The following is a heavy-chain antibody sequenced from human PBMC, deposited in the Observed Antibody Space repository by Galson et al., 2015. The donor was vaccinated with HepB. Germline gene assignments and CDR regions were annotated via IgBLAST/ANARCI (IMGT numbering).Heavy chain of an antibody. D-gene: IGHD5-18*01. V-gene: IGHV1-2*05. CDR2: INPNRGGT. CDR3: ARGGSYADAFDI. Sequence: SVKVSCKASGYSFTAYYMHWVRQAPGQGLEWMGRINPNRGGTNYAQKFQGRVTMTRDTSISTAYMELSSLRSDDTVVYYCARGGSYADAFDIWGQGTMVTVSS. CDR1: GYSFTAYY. J-gene: IGHJ3*02.